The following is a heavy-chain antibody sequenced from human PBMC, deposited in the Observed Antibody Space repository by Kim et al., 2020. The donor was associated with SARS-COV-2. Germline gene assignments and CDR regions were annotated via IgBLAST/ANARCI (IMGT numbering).Heavy chain of an antibody. Sequence: ASVKVSCKASGYTFTGYYMHWVRQAPGQGLEWMGWINPNSGGTNYAQKFQGRVTMTRDTSISTAYMELSRLRSDDTAVYYCATAPSYSSGWYVHPRAPNAEYFQHWGQGTLVTVSS. D-gene: IGHD6-19*01. J-gene: IGHJ1*01. CDR2: INPNSGGT. CDR1: GYTFTGYY. CDR3: ATAPSYSSGWYVHPRAPNAEYFQH. V-gene: IGHV1-2*02.